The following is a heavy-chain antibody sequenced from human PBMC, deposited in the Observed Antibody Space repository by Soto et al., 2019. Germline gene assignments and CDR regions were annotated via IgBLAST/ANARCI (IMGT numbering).Heavy chain of an antibody. CDR2: VIPPVGAP. CDR1: GGTFSRYA. CDR3: AKFLPSPGTSYDY. D-gene: IGHD3-3*01. J-gene: IGHJ4*02. V-gene: IGHV1-69*01. Sequence: QVQLVQSGSEVKKPGSSVKVSCKSSGGTFSRYAVSWVRQAPGQGLEWMGGVIPPVGAPTYAQRFQGRVAITADESTSTAYLELSSLTPADTAISYCAKFLPSPGTSYDYWGQGSLVIVSS.